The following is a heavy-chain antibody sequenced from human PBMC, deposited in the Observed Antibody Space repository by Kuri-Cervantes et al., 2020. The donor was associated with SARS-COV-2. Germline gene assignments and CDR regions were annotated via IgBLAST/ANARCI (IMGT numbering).Heavy chain of an antibody. Sequence: LRLSCTVSGGSISSYYWTWVRQPPGKGLEFIGYIYYSGSTYYNPSLKSRVTISVDTSKNQFSLKLSSVTAADTAVYYCARVSTTVVTGSYRYFDLWGRGTLVTVSS. J-gene: IGHJ2*01. V-gene: IGHV4-30-4*08. CDR2: IYYSGST. CDR3: ARVSTTVVTGSYRYFDL. D-gene: IGHD4-23*01. CDR1: GGSISSYY.